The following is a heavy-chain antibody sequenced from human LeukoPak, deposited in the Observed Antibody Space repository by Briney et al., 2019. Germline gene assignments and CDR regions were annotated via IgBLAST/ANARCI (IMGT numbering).Heavy chain of an antibody. CDR2: ISGSGVGT. CDR1: GFMFSSYA. CDR3: AKDLIAAAGTEDY. D-gene: IGHD6-13*01. J-gene: IGHJ4*02. V-gene: IGHV3-23*01. Sequence: GGSLRLSCAASGFMFSSYAMSWVRQAPGKGLEWVSSISGSGVGTYYADSVKGRFTISRDNSKNTLYLQMNSLRAEDTAVYYCAKDLIAAAGTEDYWGQGTLVTVSS.